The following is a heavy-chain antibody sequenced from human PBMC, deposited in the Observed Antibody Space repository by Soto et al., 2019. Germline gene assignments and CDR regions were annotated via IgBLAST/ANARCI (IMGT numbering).Heavy chain of an antibody. D-gene: IGHD4-4*01. Sequence: QVQLVESGGGVVQPGRSLRLSCAASGFTFSSYGMHWVRQAPGKGLEWVAVIWYDGSNKYYADSVKGRFTISRDNSKTTLYLQMNSLRAEDTAVYYGASPVVHDYSTIGGGMDVWGQGTTVTVSS. CDR2: IWYDGSNK. V-gene: IGHV3-33*01. J-gene: IGHJ6*02. CDR3: ASPVVHDYSTIGGGMDV. CDR1: GFTFSSYG.